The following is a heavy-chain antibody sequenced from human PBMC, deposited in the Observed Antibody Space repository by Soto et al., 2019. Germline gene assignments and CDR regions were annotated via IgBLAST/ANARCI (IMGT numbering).Heavy chain of an antibody. CDR1: GYTFSTSG. D-gene: IGHD2-15*01. V-gene: IGHV1-18*01. CDR3: ARAGAAPYYYYGMDV. Sequence: GASVKVSCKASGYTFSTSGMSWLRQAPGQGLEWMGWISTYNGDTNDAPKFQDRVTVTSDTSTSTVYMELRSLRSDDTAVYYCARAGAAPYYYYGMDVWGQGTTVTVSS. J-gene: IGHJ6*02. CDR2: ISTYNGDT.